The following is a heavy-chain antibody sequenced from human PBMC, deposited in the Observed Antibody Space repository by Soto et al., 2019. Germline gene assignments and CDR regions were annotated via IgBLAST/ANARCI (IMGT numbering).Heavy chain of an antibody. CDR2: ISGSGVNT. J-gene: IGHJ6*02. CDR3: ANHLRITMPRGDYNYYGMDV. D-gene: IGHD3-10*01. V-gene: IGHV3-23*01. Sequence: PGGSLRLSCSVSGVIFRGYAMSWVRQAPGKGLEWVSSISGSGVNTYYTGSVKGRFTISRDNSKDTLYLQMNSLRAEDTAVYYCANHLRITMPRGDYNYYGMDVWGQGTTVTVSS. CDR1: GVIFRGYA.